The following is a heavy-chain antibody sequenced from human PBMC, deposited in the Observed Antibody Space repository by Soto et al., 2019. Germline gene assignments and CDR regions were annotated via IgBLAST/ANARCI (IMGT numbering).Heavy chain of an antibody. Sequence: EVHLVESGGGLIYPGGSLRLSCAASGLTISDAWMNWVRQAPGKGLEWVGRIKTNTEGGTTDYAAAVKGRFTVSRDDSKNTLYLQMNSLKIGDTAVYYCTTGSVEGVWGQGTTVIVSS. CDR2: IKTNTEGGTT. CDR1: GLTISDAW. CDR3: TTGSVEGV. V-gene: IGHV3-15*07. D-gene: IGHD2-15*01. J-gene: IGHJ6*02.